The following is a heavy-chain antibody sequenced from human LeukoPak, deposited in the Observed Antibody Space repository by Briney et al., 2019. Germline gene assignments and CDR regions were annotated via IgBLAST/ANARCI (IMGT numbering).Heavy chain of an antibody. D-gene: IGHD1-26*01. CDR2: ISPDGTTT. Sequence: GGSLRLSCAASGFTFSSYWMHWVRHVPGKGLVWVSRISPDGTTTSYADSVKGRFTISRDNAKSTLYLQVNSLRAEDTAVYYCAREHRNVGATIDWWGQGTLVTVSS. CDR3: AREHRNVGATIDW. J-gene: IGHJ4*02. CDR1: GFTFSSYW. V-gene: IGHV3-74*01.